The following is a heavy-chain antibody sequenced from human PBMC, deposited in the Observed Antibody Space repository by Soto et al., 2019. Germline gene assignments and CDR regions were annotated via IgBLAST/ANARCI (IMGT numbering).Heavy chain of an antibody. V-gene: IGHV1-69*01. Sequence: QVQLVQSGAEVREPGSSVKVSCKATGDLFNHYAFNWVRLAPGQGLEWMGRISPLSSTTNYAQKLQGRVTIGADELTTIVYLEVSTLESEDTAMYYCAASSSVAAAGNFKFLGQGTLVTVSP. J-gene: IGHJ4*02. CDR3: AASSSVAAAGNFKF. D-gene: IGHD6-13*01. CDR1: GDLFNHYA. CDR2: ISPLSSTT.